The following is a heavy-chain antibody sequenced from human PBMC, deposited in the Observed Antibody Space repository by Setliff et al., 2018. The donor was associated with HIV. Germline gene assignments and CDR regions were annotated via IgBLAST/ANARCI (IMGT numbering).Heavy chain of an antibody. Sequence: GASVKVSCKASGGTFSSYAISWVRQAPGQGLEWMGGIIPIFGTTNYAQKFQGRVTITTDESTTTAYMDLSSLRSEDTAVYYCARSGRLRGYSGYDLDAFDIWGQGTMVTVSS. CDR1: GGTFSSYA. J-gene: IGHJ3*02. CDR3: ARSGRLRGYSGYDLDAFDI. V-gene: IGHV1-69*05. CDR2: IIPIFGTT. D-gene: IGHD5-12*01.